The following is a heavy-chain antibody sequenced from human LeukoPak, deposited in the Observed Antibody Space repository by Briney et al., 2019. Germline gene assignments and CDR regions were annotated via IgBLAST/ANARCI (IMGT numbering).Heavy chain of an antibody. V-gene: IGHV4-39*07. CDR3: ARGGPYCTNGVCAFDY. CDR1: GGSISSTSYY. Sequence: SETLSLTCSVSGGSISSTSYYWGWIRQSPGKGLEWIGSFYYSGSIFDNRSLRSRVTISIDMSKNQFSLQLTSVTAADTAVYYCARGGPYCTNGVCAFDYWGQGTLVTVSS. D-gene: IGHD2-8*01. J-gene: IGHJ4*02. CDR2: FYYSGSI.